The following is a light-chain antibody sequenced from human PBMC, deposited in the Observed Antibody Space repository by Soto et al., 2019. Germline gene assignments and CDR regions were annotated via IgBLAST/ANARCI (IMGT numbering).Light chain of an antibody. CDR2: KAS. CDR3: QHYNSYSEA. Sequence: DIQMTQSPSTLSGSVGDRVTITCRASPTISSWLAWYQQKPGKAPKLLIYKASTLKSGVPSRFSGSGSGTEFTLTISSLQPDDFATYYCQHYNSYSEAFGHGTKVDIK. J-gene: IGKJ1*01. V-gene: IGKV1-5*03. CDR1: PTISSW.